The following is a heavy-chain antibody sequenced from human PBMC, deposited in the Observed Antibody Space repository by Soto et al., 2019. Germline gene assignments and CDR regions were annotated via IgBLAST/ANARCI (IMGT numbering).Heavy chain of an antibody. CDR2: SSGSGSTT. Sequence: EVQLLESGGGLVQPGGSLRLSCAASGFTFSSYAMSWVRQAPGKGLAWVSGSSGSGSTTYYADSVKGRFTISRDNSKNTLYLQMNSLRAEDTAVYYCAKDRKSGSGWYWDYWGQGTLVTVSS. CDR1: GFTFSSYA. V-gene: IGHV3-23*01. CDR3: AKDRKSGSGWYWDY. D-gene: IGHD6-19*01. J-gene: IGHJ4*02.